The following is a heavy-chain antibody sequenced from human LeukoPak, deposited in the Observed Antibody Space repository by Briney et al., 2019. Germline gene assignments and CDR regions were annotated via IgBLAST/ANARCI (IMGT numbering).Heavy chain of an antibody. CDR1: GFTFDDYG. V-gene: IGHV3-20*04. J-gene: IGHJ3*02. Sequence: GGSLRLSCAASGFTFDDYGMSWVRQAPEKGLEWVSGITWNGGRTGYADSVKGRFTISRDNAKNSLYLQMNSLRAEDTALYYCARVIIAGTKAFDIWGQGTMVTVSS. D-gene: IGHD6-13*01. CDR2: ITWNGGRT. CDR3: ARVIIAGTKAFDI.